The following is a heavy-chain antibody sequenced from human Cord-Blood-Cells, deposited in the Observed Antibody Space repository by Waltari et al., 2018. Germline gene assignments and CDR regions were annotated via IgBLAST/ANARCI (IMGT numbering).Heavy chain of an antibody. CDR1: GSTFTGYY. J-gene: IGHJ4*02. D-gene: IGHD3-22*01. CDR3: ARGTYYYDSSGYYYFDY. CDR2: INPNSGGT. Sequence: QVQLVPSGAEVKKPGASVTVSCKASGSTFTGYYMHWVRQAPGQGLEWMGWINPNSGGTNYAQKFQGRVTMTRDTSISTAYMELSRLRSDDTAVYYCARGTYYYDSSGYYYFDYWGQGTLVTVSS. V-gene: IGHV1-2*02.